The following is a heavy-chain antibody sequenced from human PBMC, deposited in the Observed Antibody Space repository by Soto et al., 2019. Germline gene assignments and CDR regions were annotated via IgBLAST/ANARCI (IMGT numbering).Heavy chain of an antibody. J-gene: IGHJ6*02. CDR1: GGSFSGYN. CDR3: ARGRIAVAGIWGDPHYYYGMDV. V-gene: IGHV4-34*01. Sequence: SETLSLTCAVYGGSFSGYNWSWIRQPPGKGLEWIGEINHSGSTNYNPSLKSRVIISLDTSKNQFSLKLSSVTAADTAVYYCARGRIAVAGIWGDPHYYYGMDVWGQGTTVTAP. CDR2: INHSGST. D-gene: IGHD6-19*01.